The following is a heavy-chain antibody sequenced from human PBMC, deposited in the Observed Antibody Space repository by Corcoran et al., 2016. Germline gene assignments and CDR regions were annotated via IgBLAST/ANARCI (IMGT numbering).Heavy chain of an antibody. CDR2: IYYSGST. CDR1: GGSISSYY. V-gene: IGHV4-59*01. Sequence: QVQLQESGPGLVKPSETLSLTCTVSGGSISSYYWSWIRQPPGKGLEWIGYIYYSGSTNYNPSLKSRVTISVDTSKNQFSLKLSSVTAADTAVYYWARGGQWLVGRFDYWGQGTLVTGSS. J-gene: IGHJ4*02. CDR3: ARGGQWLVGRFDY. D-gene: IGHD6-19*01.